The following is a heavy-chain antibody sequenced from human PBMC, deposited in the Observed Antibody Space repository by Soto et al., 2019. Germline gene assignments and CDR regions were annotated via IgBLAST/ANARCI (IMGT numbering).Heavy chain of an antibody. V-gene: IGHV3-21*01. D-gene: IGHD3-10*02. CDR1: GFVFSDFQ. Sequence: GGSLRLSCAASGFVFSDFQLNWVRHAPGRGLEWLASIPGTSAFLFYADSIKGRFTISRDNPKNFLFLQMDSLGPEDTAVYYCARDNLAVQGAFDHWGQGALVTVSS. J-gene: IGHJ4*02. CDR3: ARDNLAVQGAFDH. CDR2: IPGTSAFL.